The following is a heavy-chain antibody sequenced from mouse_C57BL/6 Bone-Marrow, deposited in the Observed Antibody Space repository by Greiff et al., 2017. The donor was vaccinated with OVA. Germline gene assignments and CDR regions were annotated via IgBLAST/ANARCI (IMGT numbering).Heavy chain of an antibody. CDR1: GFTFSDYY. D-gene: IGHD4-1*01. V-gene: IGHV5-12*01. Sequence: DVHLVESGGGLVQPGGSLKLSCAASGFTFSDYYMYWVRQTPEKRLEWVAYISNGGGSTYYPDTVKGRFTISRDNAKNTLYLQMSRLKSEDTAMYYCARANWAFDYWGQGTTLTVSS. CDR3: ARANWAFDY. J-gene: IGHJ2*01. CDR2: ISNGGGST.